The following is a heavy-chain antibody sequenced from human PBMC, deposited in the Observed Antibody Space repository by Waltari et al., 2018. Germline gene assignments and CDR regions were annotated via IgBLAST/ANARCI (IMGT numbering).Heavy chain of an antibody. CDR2: INHSGST. V-gene: IGHV4-34*01. CDR3: ARVRGSYYEYYFDY. D-gene: IGHD1-26*01. J-gene: IGHJ4*02. Sequence: QVQLQQWGAGLLKPSETLSLTCAVYGGSFSGYYRSWIRQPPGKGLEWIGEINHSGSTNYNPSLKSRVTISVDTSKNQFSLKLSSVTAADTAVYYCARVRGSYYEYYFDYWGQGTLVTVSS. CDR1: GGSFSGYY.